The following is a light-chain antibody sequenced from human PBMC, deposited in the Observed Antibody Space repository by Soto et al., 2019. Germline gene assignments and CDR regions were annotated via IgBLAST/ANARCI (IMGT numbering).Light chain of an antibody. CDR2: GAS. Sequence: EIVLAQSPGTLSLSPGERATLSCRASQSVGSSYLAWYQQKPGQAPRLFIYGASNRATGIPDRFSGSGSGTDFTLTISRLEPEDFAVYYGQQYGSSPTSGQGPKLEIK. J-gene: IGKJ2*01. CDR1: QSVGSSY. V-gene: IGKV3-20*01. CDR3: QQYGSSPT.